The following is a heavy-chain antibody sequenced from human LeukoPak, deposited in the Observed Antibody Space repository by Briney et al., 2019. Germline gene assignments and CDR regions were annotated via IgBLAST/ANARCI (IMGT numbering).Heavy chain of an antibody. V-gene: IGHV3-33*01. CDR2: IWYDGSNQ. D-gene: IGHD3-10*01. Sequence: GGSLRLSCAASGFTFSNYVIHWVRQAPGKGLEWVTLIWYDGSNQHYADSAKGRFTISRDNSKNTLYLQMNSLRAEDAAVYYCAREGGSGSYSTFFDYWGQGTLVTVSS. CDR3: AREGGSGSYSTFFDY. J-gene: IGHJ4*02. CDR1: GFTFSNYV.